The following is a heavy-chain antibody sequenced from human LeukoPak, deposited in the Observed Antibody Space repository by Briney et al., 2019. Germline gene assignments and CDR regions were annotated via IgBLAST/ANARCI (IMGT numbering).Heavy chain of an antibody. J-gene: IGHJ4*02. CDR1: GYTFTGYY. Sequence: ASVKVSCKASGYTFTGYYMHWVRQAPGQGLEWMGWINPNSGCTNYAQKCQGRVTMTRDTSINTAYMELSRLRSEDTDVYYCARAPRDTAMVGLFDYWGQGTLVTVSS. CDR2: INPNSGCT. D-gene: IGHD5-18*01. CDR3: ARAPRDTAMVGLFDY. V-gene: IGHV1-2*02.